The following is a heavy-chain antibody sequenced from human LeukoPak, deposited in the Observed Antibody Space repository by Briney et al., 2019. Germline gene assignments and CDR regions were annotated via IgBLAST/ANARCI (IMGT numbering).Heavy chain of an antibody. D-gene: IGHD2-15*01. V-gene: IGHV4-59*08. Sequence: SETLSLTCTVSGGSISSYYWSWIRQPPGKGLEWIGYIYYSGSTNYNPSLKSRVTISVDTSKNQFSLKLSSVTAADTAVYYCARYCSGGSCYVDYWGQGTLVTVSS. J-gene: IGHJ4*02. CDR2: IYYSGST. CDR3: ARYCSGGSCYVDY. CDR1: GGSISSYY.